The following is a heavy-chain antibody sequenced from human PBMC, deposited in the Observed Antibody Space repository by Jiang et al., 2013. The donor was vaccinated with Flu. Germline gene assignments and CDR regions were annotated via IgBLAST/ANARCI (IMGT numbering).Heavy chain of an antibody. D-gene: IGHD3-10*01. CDR1: GSSIIGNY. CDR2: VYSDGRT. V-gene: IGHV4-4*07. J-gene: IGHJ4*02. Sequence: GPGLVKPSETLSLTCTVGGSSIIGNYWSWLRQPAGKGLEWLGHVYSDGRTKYNPSFESRLTMSVEASKRQISLRLNSVTAADTAMYYCARERYGVGSYLTPDSWGQG. CDR3: ARERYGVGSYLTPDS.